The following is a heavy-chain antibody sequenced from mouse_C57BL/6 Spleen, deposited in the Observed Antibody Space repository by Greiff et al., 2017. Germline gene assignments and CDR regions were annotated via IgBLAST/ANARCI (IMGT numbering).Heavy chain of an antibody. J-gene: IGHJ2*01. Sequence: DVQLVESGPGLVKPSQSLSLTCSVTGYSITSGYYWNWIRQFPGNKLEWMGYISYDGSNNYNPSLKNRISITRDTSKHQFFLKLNSVTTEDTATYYCARDDYDFDYWGQGTTLTVSS. V-gene: IGHV3-6*01. D-gene: IGHD2-4*01. CDR1: GYSITSGYY. CDR2: ISYDGSN. CDR3: ARDDYDFDY.